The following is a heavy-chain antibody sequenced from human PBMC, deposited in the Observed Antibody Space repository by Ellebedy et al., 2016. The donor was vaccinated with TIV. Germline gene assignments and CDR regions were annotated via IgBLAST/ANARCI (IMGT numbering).Heavy chain of an antibody. V-gene: IGHV3-64D*06. CDR1: GFTFSDYT. Sequence: PGGSLRLSCSASGFTFSDYTMYWVRQAPGKGLEYVSAITSTGSNTYYADSVKGRCTISRDDSKNTVYLQMSSLRPEDTAVYYCLKDASGDWGQGTLVTVSS. CDR3: LKDASGD. CDR2: ITSTGSNT. J-gene: IGHJ4*02. D-gene: IGHD2-21*01.